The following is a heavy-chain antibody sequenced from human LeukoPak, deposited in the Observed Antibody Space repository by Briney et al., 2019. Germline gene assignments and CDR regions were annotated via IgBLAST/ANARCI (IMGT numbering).Heavy chain of an antibody. V-gene: IGHV1-8*01. D-gene: IGHD3-22*01. CDR1: GYTFASYD. CDR2: MNPNSGNT. CDR3: ARAHYDSSGYRFDF. J-gene: IGHJ4*02. Sequence: GASVKVSCKASGYTFASYDINWVRQATGQGLEWMGWMNPNSGNTGYAQKFQGRVTVTRNTSISTAYMELSSLRSEDTAVYYCARAHYDSSGYRFDFWGQGTLVTVSS.